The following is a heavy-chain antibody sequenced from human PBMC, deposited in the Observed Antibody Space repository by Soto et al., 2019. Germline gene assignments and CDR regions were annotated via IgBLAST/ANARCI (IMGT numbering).Heavy chain of an antibody. D-gene: IGHD5-12*01. Sequence: GGSLRLSCAASGFTFSSYAMSWVRQAPGKGLEWVSAISGSGGSTYYADSVKGRFTISRDNSKNTLYLQMNSLRAEDTAVYYCAAAEHPQEIYPGYSGYGPGVFDYWGQGTLVTVSS. CDR2: ISGSGGST. J-gene: IGHJ4*02. CDR3: AAAEHPQEIYPGYSGYGPGVFDY. V-gene: IGHV3-23*01. CDR1: GFTFSSYA.